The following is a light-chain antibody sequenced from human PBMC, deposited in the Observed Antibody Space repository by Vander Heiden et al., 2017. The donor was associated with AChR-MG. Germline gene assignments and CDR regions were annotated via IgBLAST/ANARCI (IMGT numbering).Light chain of an antibody. Sequence: DSQVTLSPPPLSASVGDRVTLTRRPSQGIGNYLAWYQQKPGKVPKLLIYAASTWQSGVPSRFSGSGSGTDFTLTISSLQPEDVATYYCQKYNSAPLTFGAGTKVEIK. CDR2: AAS. CDR1: QGIGNY. J-gene: IGKJ4*01. CDR3: QKYNSAPLT. V-gene: IGKV1-27*01.